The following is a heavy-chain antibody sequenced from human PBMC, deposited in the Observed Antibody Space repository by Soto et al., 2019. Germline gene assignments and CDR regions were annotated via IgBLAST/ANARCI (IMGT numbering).Heavy chain of an antibody. CDR3: ARGDSGWCSDY. CDR1: GYTFTNHG. J-gene: IGHJ4*02. Sequence: QVQLVQSGAEVKKPGASVKVSCKASGYTFTNHGISWVRQAPGQGLEWMGWISGHNGNTDYAQKFQDRVTLTTDTSTTTAYMELRSLRSDDTAVYYCARGDSGWCSDYWGQGTLVTVSS. D-gene: IGHD6-19*01. CDR2: ISGHNGNT. V-gene: IGHV1-18*01.